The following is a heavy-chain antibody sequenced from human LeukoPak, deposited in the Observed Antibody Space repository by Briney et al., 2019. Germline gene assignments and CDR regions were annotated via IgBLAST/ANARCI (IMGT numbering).Heavy chain of an antibody. D-gene: IGHD5-24*01. CDR3: ARLTYGYNFALDY. CDR2: IDPSDSDT. Sequence: GESLKISCKGSGYSFTSYWITWVRQMPGKGLEWVGIIDPSDSDTRYSPSFEGQVTMSADKSISTAYVQWSSLKASDTAMYYCARLTYGYNFALDYWGLGTLVTVSS. J-gene: IGHJ4*02. CDR1: GYSFTSYW. V-gene: IGHV5-51*01.